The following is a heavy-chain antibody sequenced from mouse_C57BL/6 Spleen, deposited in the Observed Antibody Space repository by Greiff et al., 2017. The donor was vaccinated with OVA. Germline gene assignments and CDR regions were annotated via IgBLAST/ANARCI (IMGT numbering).Heavy chain of an antibody. CDR3: ARGGLRRAMDY. Sequence: VQLQQSGPELVKPGASVKISCKASGYTFTDYYINWVKQRPGQRLEWIGWIYPGSGNTKYNEKFKGQATLTGDTTSSTVYMQLSSLTSEDSAVYFCARGGLRRAMDYWGQGTSVTVSS. D-gene: IGHD2-4*01. V-gene: IGHV1-84*01. J-gene: IGHJ4*01. CDR1: GYTFTDYY. CDR2: IYPGSGNT.